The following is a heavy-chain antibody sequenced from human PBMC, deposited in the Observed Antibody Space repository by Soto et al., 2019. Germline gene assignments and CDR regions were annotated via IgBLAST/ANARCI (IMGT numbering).Heavy chain of an antibody. CDR3: VRDYFGPGPY. CDR1: VFSLSGFW. V-gene: IGHV3-7*04. D-gene: IGHD3-10*01. J-gene: IGHJ4*01. Sequence: SLRLSCLVSVFSLSGFWMSWVRQAPGKGLEWVANIKEDGTQTYYVDSVKGRFTISRDNAKNSLFLQMNSLRVEDTAVYYCVRDYFGPGPYWGQGTLVTVSS. CDR2: IKEDGTQT.